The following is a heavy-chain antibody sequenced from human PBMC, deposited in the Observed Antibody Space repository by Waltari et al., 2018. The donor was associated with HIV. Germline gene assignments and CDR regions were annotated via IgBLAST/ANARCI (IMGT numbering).Heavy chain of an antibody. V-gene: IGHV1-3*01. CDR3: ARSGSSTSGGYYYYGMDV. D-gene: IGHD2-2*01. J-gene: IGHJ6*02. CDR1: GYTFTSYD. CDR2: LNAGSGNT. Sequence: QVQLVQSGAEVKKPVASVQVSCKASGYTFTSYDTNWVRQAPGNRLEWIGWLNAGSGNTKYSLNFQVRVTITRDTSASTAYMGLSSLRSEDTAVYYCARSGSSTSGGYYYYGMDVWGQGTTVTVSS.